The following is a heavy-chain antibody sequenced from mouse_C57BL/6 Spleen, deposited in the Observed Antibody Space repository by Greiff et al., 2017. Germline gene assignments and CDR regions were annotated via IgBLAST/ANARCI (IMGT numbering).Heavy chain of an antibody. J-gene: IGHJ4*01. Sequence: QVQLKESGPGLVAPSQSLSITCTVSGFSLTSYGVHWVRQPPGKGLEWLVVIWSDGSTTYNSALKSRLSISKDNSKNQVFLKVNSLQTTNTAMYYGARHKKQLGMDYWGQGTSVTVSS. CDR2: IWSDGST. V-gene: IGHV2-6-1*01. D-gene: IGHD3-1*01. CDR1: GFSLTSYG. CDR3: ARHKKQLGMDY.